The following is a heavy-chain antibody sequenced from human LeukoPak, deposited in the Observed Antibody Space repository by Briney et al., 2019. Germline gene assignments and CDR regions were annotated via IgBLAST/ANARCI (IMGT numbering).Heavy chain of an antibody. CDR2: IDGSGSTI. D-gene: IGHD3-10*01. Sequence: PGGSLRLSCAASGFAFSSYEMNWVRQAPGKGLEWVSYIDGSGSTIHYADSVKGRFSISRDNAKNSVWLQMNSLRAEDTAVYYCARGVGRAHYYYYMDVWGKGTTVTVSS. CDR1: GFAFSSYE. J-gene: IGHJ6*03. V-gene: IGHV3-48*03. CDR3: ARGVGRAHYYYYMDV.